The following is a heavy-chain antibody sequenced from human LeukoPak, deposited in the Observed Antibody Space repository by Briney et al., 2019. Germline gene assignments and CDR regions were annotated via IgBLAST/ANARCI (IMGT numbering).Heavy chain of an antibody. J-gene: IGHJ6*03. Sequence: ASVKVSRKASGYTFTGYYMHWVRQAPAQGLEWMGRINPNRGGTNYAQKFQGRVTMTRDTTISTAYMELSRLRSDDTAVYYCARPSNYYYMDVWGKGTTVTVSS. V-gene: IGHV1-2*06. CDR3: ARPSNYYYMDV. CDR2: INPNRGGT. CDR1: GYTFTGYY.